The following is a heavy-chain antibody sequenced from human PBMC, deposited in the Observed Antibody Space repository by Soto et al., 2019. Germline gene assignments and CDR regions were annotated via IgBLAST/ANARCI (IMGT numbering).Heavy chain of an antibody. V-gene: IGHV3-11*06. J-gene: IGHJ5*02. CDR1: GFTFGDSY. CDR3: VRGGGGGLFDP. Sequence: LRLSCAGSGFTFGDSYVSWIRQAPGKGLEWLSYISPGSRYPAYADSVKGRFTISRDNAKRSLYLQMMSLTAEDTAIYYCVRGGGGGLFDPWGQGTMVTVSS. D-gene: IGHD2-15*01. CDR2: ISPGSRYP.